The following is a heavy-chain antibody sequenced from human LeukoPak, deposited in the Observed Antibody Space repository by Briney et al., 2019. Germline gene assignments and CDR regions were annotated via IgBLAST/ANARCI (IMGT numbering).Heavy chain of an antibody. D-gene: IGHD3-10*01. Sequence: PGGSLRLSCAASGFTFSSYWMHWVRQAPGKGLEWVSRINEDGSIITYADSVNRRFTISRDNAKNMLYLKMHSLRDEDTAVYYCVADLLLVWPSGDDFDYWGQGTLVTVSS. CDR2: INEDGSII. J-gene: IGHJ4*02. CDR1: GFTFSSYW. CDR3: VADLLLVWPSGDDFDY. V-gene: IGHV3-74*01.